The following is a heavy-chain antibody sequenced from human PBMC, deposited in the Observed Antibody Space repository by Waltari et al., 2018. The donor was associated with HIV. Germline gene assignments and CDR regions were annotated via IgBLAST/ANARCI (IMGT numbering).Heavy chain of an antibody. J-gene: IGHJ5*01. V-gene: IGHV4-39*01. D-gene: IGHD2-15*01. CDR2: LYYTGNT. CDR3: ARLDCSGGTCSPFDP. CDR1: GGSVFSSVSY. Sequence: QLQLQESGPGLVKPSETLSLTCTVSGGSVFSSVSYWGWIRQPPGGGLEWIGTLYYTGNTYYNPSLQSRVTISVGVSKNQFSLKLGSVSASDTAVYYCARLDCSGGTCSPFDPWGQGTLVTVSS.